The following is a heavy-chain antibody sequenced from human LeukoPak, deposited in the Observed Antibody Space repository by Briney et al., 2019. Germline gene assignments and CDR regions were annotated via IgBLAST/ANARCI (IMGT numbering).Heavy chain of an antibody. CDR1: RFTFSSYN. CDR2: ISYDGSNK. V-gene: IGHV3-30-3*01. Sequence: GRSLRLSYAASRFTFSSYNMHWVRQAPGKGLEWVAVISYDGSNKYYAESVKGRFTISRDNSKNTQYLQMNSLRPEDTAVYFCARDPSKVVVPGYFENWGQGNLVTVSS. J-gene: IGHJ4*02. CDR3: ARDPSKVVVPGYFEN. D-gene: IGHD2-15*01.